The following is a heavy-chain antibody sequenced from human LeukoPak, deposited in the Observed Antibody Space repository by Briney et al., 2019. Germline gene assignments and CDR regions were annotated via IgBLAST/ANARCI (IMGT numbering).Heavy chain of an antibody. CDR3: ARDYYGSSGYYSDAFDI. J-gene: IGHJ3*02. CDR1: GGSISSYY. V-gene: IGHV4-59*01. CDR2: IYYSGST. Sequence: SETLSLTCTVSGGSISSYYWSWIRQPPGKGLEWIGYIYYSGSTNYNPSLKSRVTISVDTSKNQFSLKLSSVTAADTAVYYCARDYYGSSGYYSDAFDIWGQGTMVTVSS. D-gene: IGHD3-22*01.